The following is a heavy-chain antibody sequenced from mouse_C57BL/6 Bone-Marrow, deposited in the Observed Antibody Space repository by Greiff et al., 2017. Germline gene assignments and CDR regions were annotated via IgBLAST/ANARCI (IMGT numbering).Heavy chain of an antibody. J-gene: IGHJ1*03. CDR2: IDPETGGT. CDR3: TRSHYGSSPRWYFDV. Sequence: VQLQQSGAELVRPGASVTLSCKASGYTFTDYEMHWVKQTPVHGLEWIGAIDPETGGTAYNQKFKGKGILTADKSSSTAYMELRSLTSEDSAVYYCTRSHYGSSPRWYFDVWGTGTTVTVSS. D-gene: IGHD1-1*01. V-gene: IGHV1-15*01. CDR1: GYTFTDYE.